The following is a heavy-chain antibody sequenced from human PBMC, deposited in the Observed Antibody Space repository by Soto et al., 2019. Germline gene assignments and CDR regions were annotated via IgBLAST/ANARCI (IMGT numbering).Heavy chain of an antibody. D-gene: IGHD1-26*01. CDR2: IGPDGSAK. CDR1: GFTFSSSW. J-gene: IGHJ4*02. CDR3: ARWSTATH. V-gene: IGHV3-7*04. Sequence: EVQLVESVGGLVEPGGSLRLSCAASGFTFSSSWMSWIRRAPGSGRVWVSDIGPDGSAKSYVDSVRGRFAVSRANAKTSLYLQMNNLRVEDPGLYYWARWSTATHWGQGILVSVS.